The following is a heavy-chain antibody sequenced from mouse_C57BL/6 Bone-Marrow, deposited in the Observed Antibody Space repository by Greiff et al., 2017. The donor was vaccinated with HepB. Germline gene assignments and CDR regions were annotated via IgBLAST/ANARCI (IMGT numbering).Heavy chain of an antibody. CDR3: ATLYYDYGFAY. CDR1: GFTFSSYT. D-gene: IGHD2-4*01. V-gene: IGHV5-9*01. CDR2: ISGGGGNT. J-gene: IGHJ3*01. Sequence: EVNVVESGGGLVKPGGSLKLSCAASGFTFSSYTMSWVRQTPEKRLEWVATISGGGGNTYYPDSVKGRFTISRDNAKKTLYLQMSSLRSEDTALYYCATLYYDYGFAYWGQGTLVTVSA.